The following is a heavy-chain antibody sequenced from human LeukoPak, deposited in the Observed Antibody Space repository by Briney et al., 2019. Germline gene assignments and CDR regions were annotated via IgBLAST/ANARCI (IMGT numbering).Heavy chain of an antibody. D-gene: IGHD3-22*01. J-gene: IGHJ3*02. CDR3: AKAPHYYDSSGFAFDI. V-gene: IGHV3-9*01. CDR2: ISWNSGSI. CDR1: GFTFDDYA. Sequence: GGSLRLSCAASGFTFDDYAMHWVRQAPGKGLEWVSGISWNSGSIGYADSVKGRLTISRDNAKNSLYLQMNSLRAEDTALYYCAKAPHYYDSSGFAFDIWGQGTMVTVSS.